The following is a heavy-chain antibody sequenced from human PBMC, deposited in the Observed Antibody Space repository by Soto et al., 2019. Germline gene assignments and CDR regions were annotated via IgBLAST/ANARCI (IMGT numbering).Heavy chain of an antibody. CDR3: AREIRAYSRAFDQ. Sequence: PSATLSLTCTLSGDSVSSDSYYWTWIRQPPGEGLEWVGYISSSGNTSYNPSLKSRVTISLDTSINQFSLKLTSVTAADTAVYCGAREIRAYSRAFDQWGEGTL. CDR2: ISSSGNT. D-gene: IGHD5-18*01. CDR1: GDSVSSDSYY. V-gene: IGHV4-61*01. J-gene: IGHJ1*01.